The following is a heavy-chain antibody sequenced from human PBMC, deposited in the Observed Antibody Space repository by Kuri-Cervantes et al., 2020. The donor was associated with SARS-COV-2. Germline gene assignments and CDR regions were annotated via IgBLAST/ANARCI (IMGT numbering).Heavy chain of an antibody. CDR1: GFTFSSYA. CDR2: ISYDGTKK. Sequence: LSLTCAASGFTFSSYAVHWVRQAPGKGLEWVAIISYDGTKKYYADSVKGRFTISRDNSKNPLYLQMNSLRADDTALYYCARDLFFFGDGFNGFDYWGQGTLVTVSS. J-gene: IGHJ4*02. CDR3: ARDLFFFGDGFNGFDY. V-gene: IGHV3-30-3*01. D-gene: IGHD5-24*01.